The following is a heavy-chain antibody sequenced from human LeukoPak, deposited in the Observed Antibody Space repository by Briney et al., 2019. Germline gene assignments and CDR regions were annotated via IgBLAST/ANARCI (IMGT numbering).Heavy chain of an antibody. V-gene: IGHV3-23*01. J-gene: IGHJ4*02. CDR3: AKDRMYSNSWFTFGQ. D-gene: IGHD6-13*01. CDR1: GFIFSSYA. Sequence: PGGSLRLSCAASGFIFSSYAMSWVRQAPGKGLEWVSTISGSGDSTYYADSVKGRYSLSRDNSRKTVYPQMNSLRAEDTAIYYCAKDRMYSNSWFTFGQWGQGTLVTVSS. CDR2: ISGSGDST.